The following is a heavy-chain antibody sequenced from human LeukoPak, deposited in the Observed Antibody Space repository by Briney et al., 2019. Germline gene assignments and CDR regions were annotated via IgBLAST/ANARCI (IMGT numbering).Heavy chain of an antibody. CDR3: ARWWPERYYYDSSGPDAFDI. CDR1: GGTFSSYA. J-gene: IGHJ3*02. CDR2: IIPIFGTA. Sequence: ASVKVSCKASGGTFSSYAISWVRQAPGQGREWMGGIIPIFGTANYAQKFQGRVTITADESTSTAYMELSSLRSEDTAVYYCARWWPERYYYDSSGPDAFDIWGQGTMVTVSS. V-gene: IGHV1-69*13. D-gene: IGHD3-22*01.